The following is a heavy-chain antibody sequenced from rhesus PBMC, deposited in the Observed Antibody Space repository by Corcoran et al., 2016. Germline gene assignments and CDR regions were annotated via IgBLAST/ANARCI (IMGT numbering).Heavy chain of an antibody. V-gene: IGHV4-80*01. CDR3: ARVAYCSGGVCYRAFDF. J-gene: IGHJ3*01. Sequence: QVQLQESGPGLVKPSETLALTCTVSGASISSNWWSWIRQPPGQGLEWIGEITGNSGSPNYQPSLKSRVTISKDASKTQVSLRLSSVTAADTAEYYCARVAYCSGGVCYRAFDFWGQGLRVTVSS. CDR1: GASISSNW. D-gene: IGHD2-39*02. CDR2: ITGNSGSP.